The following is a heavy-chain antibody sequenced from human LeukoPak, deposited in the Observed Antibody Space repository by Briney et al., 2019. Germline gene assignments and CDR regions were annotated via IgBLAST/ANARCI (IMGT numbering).Heavy chain of an antibody. D-gene: IGHD2-15*01. CDR1: GFTVSSNS. J-gene: IGHJ4*02. Sequence: PGGSLRLSCVASGFTVSSNSMNWVRQAPGKGLEWVSILFSGGSALYADSVKGRFTLSRDNSKNTLYLQMNSLRAEDTAVYYCARFHRGWYFDYWGQGTLVTVSS. CDR2: LFSGGSA. V-gene: IGHV3-53*01. CDR3: ARFHRGWYFDY.